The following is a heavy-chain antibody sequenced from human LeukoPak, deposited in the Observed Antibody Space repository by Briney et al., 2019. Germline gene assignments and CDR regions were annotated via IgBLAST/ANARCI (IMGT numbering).Heavy chain of an antibody. CDR2: INPNSGGT. CDR1: GYTFTGYY. D-gene: IGHD5-12*01. V-gene: IGHV1-2*02. Sequence: ASVKVSCKASGYTFTGYYMHWVRQAPGQGLEWMGWINPNSGGTNYAQKFQGRVTMTRDTSISTAYMELSRLRSDDTAVYYCARDSGYDFYYYYMDVWGKGTTVTVSS. J-gene: IGHJ6*03. CDR3: ARDSGYDFYYYYMDV.